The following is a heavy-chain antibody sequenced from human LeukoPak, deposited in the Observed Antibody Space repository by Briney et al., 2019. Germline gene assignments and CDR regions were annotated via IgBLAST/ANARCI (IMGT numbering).Heavy chain of an antibody. V-gene: IGHV4-59*08. D-gene: IGHD2-15*01. Sequence: PSETLSLTCTVSGGSINSYYWSWIRQPPGKGLEWIGYIYYRGSTNYNPSLKSRVTIAVDTSNNKFSLKLTSLTAADTAVYYCVRHLSAGRPAFDIWGQGTMVTVSS. J-gene: IGHJ3*02. CDR2: IYYRGST. CDR3: VRHLSAGRPAFDI. CDR1: GGSINSYY.